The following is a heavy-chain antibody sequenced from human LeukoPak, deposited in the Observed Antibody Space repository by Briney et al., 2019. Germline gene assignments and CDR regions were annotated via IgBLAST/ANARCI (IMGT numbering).Heavy chain of an antibody. CDR2: INHSGST. CDR3: ARGTLYSGWSYYLDY. CDR1: GGSFSGYY. D-gene: IGHD6-19*01. V-gene: IGHV4-34*01. J-gene: IGHJ4*02. Sequence: SETLSLACAVYGGSFSGYYWSWIRQPPGKGLEWIGEINHSGSTNYNPSLKSRVTISVDTSKNQFSLKLGSVTAADTAVYYCARGTLYSGWSYYLDYWGQGTLVTVSS.